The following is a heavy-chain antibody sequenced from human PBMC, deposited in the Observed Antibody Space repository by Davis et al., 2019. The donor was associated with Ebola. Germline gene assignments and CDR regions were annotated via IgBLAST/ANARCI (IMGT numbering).Heavy chain of an antibody. Sequence: GESLKISCVASGFTFRSHWMHWVRQAPGKGLEWVSRINNDGSRTKYADSVKGRLTISRDNAKNTLYLQMNSLRTEDTAIYYCVRLTGNDAFDLWGQGTMATVSS. D-gene: IGHD3-9*01. CDR1: GFTFRSHW. J-gene: IGHJ3*01. CDR2: INNDGSRT. CDR3: VRLTGNDAFDL. V-gene: IGHV3-74*01.